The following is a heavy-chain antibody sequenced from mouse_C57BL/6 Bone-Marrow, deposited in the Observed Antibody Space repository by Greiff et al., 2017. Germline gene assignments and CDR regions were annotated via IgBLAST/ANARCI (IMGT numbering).Heavy chain of an antibody. V-gene: IGHV14-4*01. D-gene: IGHD2-1*01. CDR1: GFNIKDDY. CDR2: IDPENGDT. CDR3: TYGNYVRYAMDY. Sequence: EVKLQESGAELVRPGASVKLSCTASGFNIKDDYMHWVKQRPEQGLEWIGWIDPENGDTEYASKFQGKATITADTSSNTAYLQLSSLTSEDTAVYYCTYGNYVRYAMDYWGQGTSVTVSS. J-gene: IGHJ4*01.